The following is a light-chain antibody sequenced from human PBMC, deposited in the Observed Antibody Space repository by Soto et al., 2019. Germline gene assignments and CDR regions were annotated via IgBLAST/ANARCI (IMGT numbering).Light chain of an antibody. Sequence: ESVLTQSPASLSLSPGERATLSCRASQNINNYLAWYQQKPGQAPRLLIYDASNRATGIPARFSGSGSGTHFTLTISSLQSEDFAVYYCQQYNNWPPWTVGQGTKVDIK. CDR1: QNINNY. CDR3: QQYNNWPPWT. V-gene: IGKV3-11*01. J-gene: IGKJ1*01. CDR2: DAS.